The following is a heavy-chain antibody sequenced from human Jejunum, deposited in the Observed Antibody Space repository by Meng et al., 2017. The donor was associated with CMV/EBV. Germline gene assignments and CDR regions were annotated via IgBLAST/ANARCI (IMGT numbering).Heavy chain of an antibody. CDR1: GYAFTTYD. J-gene: IGHJ4*02. V-gene: IGHV1-69*04. Sequence: VSCKASGYAFTTYDINWVRQAPGQGLEWMGRVIPILGITNYAQKFQDRITITADKSTGTAYMELSSLRSDDTAMYYCARDSSVTYWGQGTLVTVSS. CDR3: ARDSSVTY. D-gene: IGHD2-21*02. CDR2: VIPILGIT.